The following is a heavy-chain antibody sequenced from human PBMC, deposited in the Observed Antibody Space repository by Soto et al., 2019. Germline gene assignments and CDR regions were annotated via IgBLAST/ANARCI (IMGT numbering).Heavy chain of an antibody. V-gene: IGHV3-21*06. D-gene: IGHD2-21*01. J-gene: IGHJ4*02. CDR1: GFTFSKYR. Sequence: PGGSLRLSCAASGFTFSKYRMNWVRQAPGKGLEWVSYLSSSSSSKFYADSVKDRFTISRDNAKSLLYLQMNSLRAEDTAVYYCARDPCDCDDVGSSNYWGQGTRVTVSS. CDR2: LSSSSSSK. CDR3: ARDPCDCDDVGSSNY.